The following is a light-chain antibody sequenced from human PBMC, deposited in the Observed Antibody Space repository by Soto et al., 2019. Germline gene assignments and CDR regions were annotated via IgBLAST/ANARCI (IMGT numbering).Light chain of an antibody. V-gene: IGLV1-40*01. CDR3: QSYDSTLSGWV. J-gene: IGLJ3*02. Sequence: QSVLTQPPSVSGAPGQRVTLSCTWSASNIGAGYDVHWYQRLPGTAPKLLIYANNNRPSGVPDRFSGSKSGTSASLAITGLQGDDEADYYCQSYDSTLSGWVFGGGTKVTVL. CDR2: ANN. CDR1: ASNIGAGYD.